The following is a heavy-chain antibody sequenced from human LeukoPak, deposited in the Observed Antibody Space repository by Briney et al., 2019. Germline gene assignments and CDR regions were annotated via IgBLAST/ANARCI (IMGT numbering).Heavy chain of an antibody. CDR2: ISYDGSNK. CDR1: GFTFSSYA. D-gene: IGHD1-26*01. CDR3: ARNLVGANSGGDY. Sequence: GESLRLSCAASGFTFSSYAMHWVRQAPGKGLEWVAVISYDGSNKYYADSVKGRFTISRDNSKNTLYLQMNSLRAEDTAVYYCARNLVGANSGGDYWGQGTLVTVSS. J-gene: IGHJ4*02. V-gene: IGHV3-30-3*01.